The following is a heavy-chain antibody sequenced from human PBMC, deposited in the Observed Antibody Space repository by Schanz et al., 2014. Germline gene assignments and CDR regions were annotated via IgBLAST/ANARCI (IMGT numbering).Heavy chain of an antibody. J-gene: IGHJ6*02. CDR3: AKGMGYCSGGACYDYYYYGLDV. V-gene: IGHV3-23*01. D-gene: IGHD2-15*01. CDR2: ISHSGGSK. CDR1: GFTFNSYA. Sequence: DVQLLESGGGLVQPGGSLRLSCAASGFTFNSYAMTWVRQAPGKGLEWVSSISHSGGSKYYADSVKGRFTISRDNSENTLELQMNSLSADDTAVFYCAKGMGYCSGGACYDYYYYGLDVWGQGTTVTVSS.